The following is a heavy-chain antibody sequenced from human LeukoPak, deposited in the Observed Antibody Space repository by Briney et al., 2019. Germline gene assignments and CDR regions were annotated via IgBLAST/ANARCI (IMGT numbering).Heavy chain of an antibody. J-gene: IGHJ5*02. CDR2: IKQDGSEK. Sequence: GGSLRLSCTASGFTFSSYSMSWVRQAPGKGLEWVANIKQDGSEKYYVDSVKGRFTISRDNAKNSLYLQMNSLRAEDTAVYYCARVRAGYGYGPWGQGTLVTVSS. CDR3: ARVRAGYGYGP. V-gene: IGHV3-7*01. CDR1: GFTFSSYS. D-gene: IGHD5-18*01.